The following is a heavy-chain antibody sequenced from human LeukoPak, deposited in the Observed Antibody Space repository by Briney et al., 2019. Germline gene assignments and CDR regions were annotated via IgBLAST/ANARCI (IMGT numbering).Heavy chain of an antibody. J-gene: IGHJ4*02. CDR1: GFTLSNHW. CDR3: ARIIGISGTYPTDY. Sequence: GGSLRLSCSASGFTLSNHWIHWVRQAPGKGLVWVSRINTDGSSTNYADSVKGRFTVSRDNAKSTLYLQMNSLRVEDTAVYYCARIIGISGTYPTDYWGQGTLVTVSS. CDR2: INTDGSST. V-gene: IGHV3-74*01. D-gene: IGHD1-26*01.